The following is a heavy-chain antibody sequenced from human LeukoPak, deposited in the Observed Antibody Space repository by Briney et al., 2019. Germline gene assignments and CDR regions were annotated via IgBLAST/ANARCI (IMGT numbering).Heavy chain of an antibody. Sequence: GGSLRLSCAASGFTFDDYAMHWVRQAPGKGLEWVSGISWNSGSIGYADSVKGRFTISRDNFKNTLYLEMNSLRTEDTAVYYCTKDKRGYDRIFDYWGQGTLVAVSS. CDR2: ISWNSGSI. V-gene: IGHV3-9*01. CDR1: GFTFDDYA. J-gene: IGHJ4*02. D-gene: IGHD3-3*01. CDR3: TKDKRGYDRIFDY.